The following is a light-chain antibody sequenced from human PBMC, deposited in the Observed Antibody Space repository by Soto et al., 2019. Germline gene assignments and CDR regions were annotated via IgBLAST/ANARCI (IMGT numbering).Light chain of an antibody. V-gene: IGKV1-5*03. CDR1: QSISSW. CDR2: KAT. CDR3: HQYNSYSRT. Sequence: DIQMTQSPSTLSASIGDRVTITCRASQSISSWLAWYQQKPGKAPKLLIYKATTLESGVPSRFSGSGYGTEFTLTISSLQPDDFETYYCHQYNSYSRTFGQGTKVDIK. J-gene: IGKJ1*01.